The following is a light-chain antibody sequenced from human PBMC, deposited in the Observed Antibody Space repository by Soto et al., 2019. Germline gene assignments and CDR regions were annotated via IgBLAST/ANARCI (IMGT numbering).Light chain of an antibody. V-gene: IGKV1-39*01. J-gene: IGKJ4*01. CDR3: QQIYSIPVS. CDR2: GAS. CDR1: QSIVSF. Sequence: DIRLSQSPSSLSASVGDRITISCRTSQSIVSFLNWYQQKPGRAPHLLIFGASNLRSGVPSRFSGSGSGTDFTLTISRLQPEVSATYYCQQIYSIPVSFDGGTKLEI.